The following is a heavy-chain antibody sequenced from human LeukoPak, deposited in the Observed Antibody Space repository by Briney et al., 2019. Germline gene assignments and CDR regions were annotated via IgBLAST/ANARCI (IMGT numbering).Heavy chain of an antibody. CDR1: GFTFSSYW. V-gene: IGHV3-74*01. CDR3: ARDLDYGGNSNFDY. Sequence: GASLRLSCAASGFTFSSYWMHWVLQAPGKGLVWVSRIKSAGSSIRYADSVKGRFTISRDNAKNTLYLQMNSLRAEDTAVYYCARDLDYGGNSNFDYWGQGTLVTVSS. J-gene: IGHJ4*02. D-gene: IGHD4-23*01. CDR2: IKSAGSSI.